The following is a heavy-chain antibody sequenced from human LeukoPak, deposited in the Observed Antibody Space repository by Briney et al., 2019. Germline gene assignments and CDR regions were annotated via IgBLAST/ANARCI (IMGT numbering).Heavy chain of an antibody. Sequence: GGSLRLSCAASGFIFINYDMNWVRQAPGKGLEWVSYISPSGATISYADSVKGRFTISRDKAKNSLYLQMNSLRDDDTAVYYCARSVGGTAADLDYWGQGTLVTVSS. D-gene: IGHD1-26*01. CDR2: ISPSGATI. CDR3: ARSVGGTAADLDY. J-gene: IGHJ4*02. V-gene: IGHV3-48*02. CDR1: GFIFINYD.